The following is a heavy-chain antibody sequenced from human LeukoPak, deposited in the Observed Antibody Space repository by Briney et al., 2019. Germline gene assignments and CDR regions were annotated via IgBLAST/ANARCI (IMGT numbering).Heavy chain of an antibody. CDR1: GFTFSSYA. D-gene: IGHD4-23*01. J-gene: IGHJ3*02. CDR2: ISGSGGST. V-gene: IGHV3-23*01. Sequence: PGGSLRLSCAASGFTFSSYAMSWVRQAPGKGLERVSAISGSGGSTYYADSVKGRFTISRGNSKNTLYLQMNSLRAEDTAVYYCAKSLTMVVTQSAFDIWGQGTMVTVSS. CDR3: AKSLTMVVTQSAFDI.